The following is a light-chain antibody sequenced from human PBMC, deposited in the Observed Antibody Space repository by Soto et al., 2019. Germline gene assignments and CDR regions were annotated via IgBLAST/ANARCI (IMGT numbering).Light chain of an antibody. V-gene: IGKV3-15*01. Sequence: EIVLTQSPAILSVSPGRGATLSCRASQSVGSNLAWYQQRPGQAPRLLIYSASTMATGIPARFSGSGSGTEFTLTISSLQSEDFAVYYCQQYNKWPLFTFGPGTRVDIK. CDR3: QQYNKWPLFT. CDR2: SAS. J-gene: IGKJ3*01. CDR1: QSVGSN.